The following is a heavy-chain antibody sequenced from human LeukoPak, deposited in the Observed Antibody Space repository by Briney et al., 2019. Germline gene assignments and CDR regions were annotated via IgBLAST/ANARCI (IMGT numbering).Heavy chain of an antibody. J-gene: IGHJ4*02. Sequence: SQTLSLTCTVSGGSISNNYWSWVRQPPGKGLEWIAYIYYSWITNYNPSLKSRVTISVDTSKNQFSLRLSSVTAADPAVYYCARDRGSLGGFDYWGQGTLVTVSS. CDR1: GGSISNNY. V-gene: IGHV4-59*01. D-gene: IGHD3-16*01. CDR3: ARDRGSLGGFDY. CDR2: IYYSWIT.